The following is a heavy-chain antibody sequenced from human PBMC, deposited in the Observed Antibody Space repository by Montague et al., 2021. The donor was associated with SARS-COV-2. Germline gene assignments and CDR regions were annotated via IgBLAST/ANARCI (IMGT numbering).Heavy chain of an antibody. CDR1: GDSVAIKDPT. D-gene: IGHD2-2*01. V-gene: IGHV6-1*01. J-gene: IGHJ4*02. Sequence: CAISGDSVAIKDPTRNWIRQTSASGPEWLGITHYRSKWNNDYAESVKSRITIDPDTSKHQFSLHLNSVTPEDTAVYYCARIPVGSKYYFDFWGQGTLVTVSS. CDR2: THYRSKWNN. CDR3: ARIPVGSKYYFDF.